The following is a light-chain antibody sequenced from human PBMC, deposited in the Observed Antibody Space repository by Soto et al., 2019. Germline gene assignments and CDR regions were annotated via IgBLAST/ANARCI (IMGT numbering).Light chain of an antibody. CDR1: QSISSW. J-gene: IGKJ1*01. CDR2: DAS. V-gene: IGKV1-5*01. Sequence: DIQMTQSPSTLSATAGDRGTITCRASQSISSWLAWYQHKPGKSPKLLIYDASNLDSGVPSRLSGSGSGTEFSLTISNLQPDDCATYYCQQYENYWTFGQGTKVDIK. CDR3: QQYENYWT.